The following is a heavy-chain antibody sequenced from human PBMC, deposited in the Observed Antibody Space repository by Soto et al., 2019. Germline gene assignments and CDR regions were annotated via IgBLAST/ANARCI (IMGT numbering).Heavy chain of an antibody. CDR1: GGSINSGDYY. Sequence: TLSITWTVSGGSINSGDYYWSWIRQPPGKGLEWIGYIYYTGTTYYNPSLKSRVTISLDTSKNQFSLKLSSVTAADTAVYYCARGGYYYDSSGYYPLDYWGQGTLVTVSS. D-gene: IGHD3-22*01. CDR2: IYYTGTT. J-gene: IGHJ4*02. CDR3: ARGGYYYDSSGYYPLDY. V-gene: IGHV4-30-4*01.